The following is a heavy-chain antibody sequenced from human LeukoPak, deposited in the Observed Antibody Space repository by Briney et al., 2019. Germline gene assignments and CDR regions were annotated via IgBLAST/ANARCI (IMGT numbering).Heavy chain of an antibody. CDR1: GGSFNGYY. CDR3: ARGGRRFLEG. J-gene: IGHJ4*02. D-gene: IGHD3-3*01. CDR2: INDSRST. Sequence: PSETLSLTCAVHGGSFNGYYWSWIRQPPGKGLEWIGEINDSRSTKYNPSLKSRVTISVDTSKNQLSLKLSSVTAADAAVYYCARGGRRFLEGWGQGTLVTVSS. V-gene: IGHV4-34*01.